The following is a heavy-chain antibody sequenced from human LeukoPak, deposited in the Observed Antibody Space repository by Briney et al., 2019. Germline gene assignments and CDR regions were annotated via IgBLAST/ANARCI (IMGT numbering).Heavy chain of an antibody. Sequence: GGSLRLSCAASGFTFSSYAMHWVRQAPGKGLEWVAVISYYGSNKYYADSVKGRFTISRDNSKNTLYLQMNSLRAEDTAVYYCARDCEWLVHAGLDYWGQGTLVTVSS. V-gene: IGHV3-30-3*01. CDR1: GFTFSSYA. D-gene: IGHD6-19*01. J-gene: IGHJ4*02. CDR3: ARDCEWLVHAGLDY. CDR2: ISYYGSNK.